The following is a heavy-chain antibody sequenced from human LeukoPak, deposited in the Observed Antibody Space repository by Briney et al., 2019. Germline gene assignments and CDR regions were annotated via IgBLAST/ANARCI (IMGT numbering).Heavy chain of an antibody. CDR2: IKSKTDGRTT. J-gene: IGHJ4*02. CDR1: GFTFSNAW. V-gene: IGHV3-15*01. Sequence: GGSLRLSCAASGFTFSNAWMSWVRQAPGKGLEWVGRIKSKTDGRTTDYAAPVRGRFTISRDDSKNTLYLQMNSLRTEDTAVYYCTDLRVGMPGYWGQGTLVTVSS. D-gene: IGHD2-2*01. CDR3: TDLRVGMPGY.